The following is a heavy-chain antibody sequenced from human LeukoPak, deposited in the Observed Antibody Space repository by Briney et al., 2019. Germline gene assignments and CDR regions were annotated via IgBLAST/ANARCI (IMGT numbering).Heavy chain of an antibody. Sequence: SETLSLTCTVSSGSISTSNYYWSWIRQPPGKGLEWIGYIYYSGSTNYNPSLKSRVTISVDTSKNQFSLKLSSVTAADTAVYYCARDAYYYDSSGYGFDYWGQGTLVTVSS. V-gene: IGHV4-61*01. CDR3: ARDAYYYDSSGYGFDY. J-gene: IGHJ4*02. D-gene: IGHD3-22*01. CDR1: SGSISTSNYY. CDR2: IYYSGST.